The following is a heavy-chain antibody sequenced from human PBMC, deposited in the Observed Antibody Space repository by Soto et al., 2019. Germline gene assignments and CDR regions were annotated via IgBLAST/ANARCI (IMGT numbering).Heavy chain of an antibody. CDR3: AKDSGCVNNACAYDP. Sequence: EVHLVESGGGLVKPGGSLRLTCAGSGFSFSDYTMNWVRQAPGKGLEGVSSISRGSDYIFYADTVKGRFTISRDNATNSLYLQMSSLRAEDTAVYYCAKDSGCVNNACAYDPWGQGTLGSVSS. V-gene: IGHV3-21*01. CDR1: GFSFSDYT. J-gene: IGHJ5*02. D-gene: IGHD1-20*01. CDR2: ISRGSDYI.